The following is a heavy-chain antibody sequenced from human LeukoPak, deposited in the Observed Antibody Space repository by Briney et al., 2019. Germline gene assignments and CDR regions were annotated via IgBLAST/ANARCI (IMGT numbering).Heavy chain of an antibody. Sequence: SETLSLTCTVSSGSMSGYYWSWIRQPPGKGLEWIAYVYVTGTTNYNPSLKTRATISMDTSKNQLSLTLTSVTAADTAVYHCARVGSGGAWFDFWGQGTLVTVSS. D-gene: IGHD6-19*01. CDR3: ARVGSGGAWFDF. J-gene: IGHJ4*02. CDR1: SGSMSGYY. CDR2: VYVTGTT. V-gene: IGHV4-59*01.